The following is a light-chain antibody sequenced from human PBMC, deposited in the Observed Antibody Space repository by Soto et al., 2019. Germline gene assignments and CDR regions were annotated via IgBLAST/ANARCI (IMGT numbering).Light chain of an antibody. CDR2: EVS. Sequence: SVLTRPASVSGSPGQTITISGTGTSGDVGGYNYVSWYQQQSGKAPKRMIHEVSNRPSAVSKRFSGSKSGNTASRTISGLAPEDVTHYYCSSYPRCRHYVLRSWTKVIVL. J-gene: IGLJ1*01. CDR3: SSYPRCRHYV. CDR1: SGDVGGYNY. V-gene: IGLV2-14*01.